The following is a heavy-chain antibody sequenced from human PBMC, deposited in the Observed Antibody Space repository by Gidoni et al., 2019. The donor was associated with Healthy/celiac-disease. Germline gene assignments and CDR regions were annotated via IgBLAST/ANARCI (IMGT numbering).Heavy chain of an antibody. CDR1: GGTFSSYA. Sequence: QVQLVQSGAEVKKPGSSVKVSCKASGGTFSSYAISWVRQAPGQGLEWMGGIIPICGTANYAQKCQGRVTITADESTSTAYMELSSLRSEDTAVYYCARDPDSFTVTTGDYFDYWGQGTLVTVSS. V-gene: IGHV1-69*01. J-gene: IGHJ4*02. CDR2: IIPICGTA. CDR3: ARDPDSFTVTTGDYFDY. D-gene: IGHD4-17*01.